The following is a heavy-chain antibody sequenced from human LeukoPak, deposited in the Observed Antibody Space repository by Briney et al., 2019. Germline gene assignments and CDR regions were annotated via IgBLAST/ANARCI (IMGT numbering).Heavy chain of an antibody. CDR3: AKDSREGTYFDY. J-gene: IGHJ4*02. V-gene: IGHV3-30*09. D-gene: IGHD1-1*01. CDR1: GFIFSNYA. Sequence: GRSPRLSCAASGFIFSNYAMHWVRQAPGKGLEWVAFSSSGKTNTYYADSVKGRFAISRDNAKNTLYLQMDSLRAEDTAVYYCAKDSREGTYFDYWGQGTLVTVSS. CDR2: SSSGKTNT.